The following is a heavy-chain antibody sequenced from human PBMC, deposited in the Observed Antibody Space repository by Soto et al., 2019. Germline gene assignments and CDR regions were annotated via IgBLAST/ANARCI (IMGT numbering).Heavy chain of an antibody. CDR3: ARGDVVVVAATRPGY. Sequence: ASVKVSCKASGYTFTSYYMRWVRQAPGQGLEWMGIINPSGGSTSYAQKFQGRVTMTRDTSTSTVYMELSSLRSEDTAVYYCARGDVVVVAATRPGYWGQGTLVTVSS. J-gene: IGHJ4*02. CDR2: INPSGGST. D-gene: IGHD2-15*01. V-gene: IGHV1-46*03. CDR1: GYTFTSYY.